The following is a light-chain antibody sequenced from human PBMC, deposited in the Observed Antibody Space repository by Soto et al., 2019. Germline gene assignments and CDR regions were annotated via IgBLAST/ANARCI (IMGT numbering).Light chain of an antibody. CDR1: QSLLYSSNNKNY. V-gene: IGKV4-1*01. CDR3: QQYYSLPIN. Sequence: DIVMTQSPDSLAVPLGERATINCKSSQSLLYSSNNKNYLAWYQQKSGQPPKLIIYWASTRESGVPDRFSGSGXATDXXLTIXSXXXEDVXXYXCQQYYSLPINFGQGTRLEIK. CDR2: WAS. J-gene: IGKJ5*01.